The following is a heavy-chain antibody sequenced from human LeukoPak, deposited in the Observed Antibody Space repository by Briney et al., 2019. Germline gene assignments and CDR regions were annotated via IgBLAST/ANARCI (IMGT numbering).Heavy chain of an antibody. D-gene: IGHD3-22*01. CDR1: GFTFSSYS. J-gene: IGHJ4*02. CDR3: ARDGGYDNSGYNYFDY. CDR2: ISSSSSYI. Sequence: GGSLRLSCAASGFTFSSYSMNWVRQAPGKGLEWVSSISSSSSYIYYADSVKGRFTISRDNAKNSLYLQMNSLRAEDTAVYYCARDGGYDNSGYNYFDYWGQGTLVTVSS. V-gene: IGHV3-21*01.